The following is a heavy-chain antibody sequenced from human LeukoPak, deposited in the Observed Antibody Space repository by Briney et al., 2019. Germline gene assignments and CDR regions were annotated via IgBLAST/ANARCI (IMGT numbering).Heavy chain of an antibody. J-gene: IGHJ4*02. V-gene: IGHV3-33*08. CDR2: IWYDGSST. D-gene: IGHD1-14*01. Sequence: GGSLRLSCAASGFTFSNYGMHWVRQAPGKGLEWVSVIWYDGSSTYYADSVKGRFTISRDNSKNTVYLQMSSLRAEDTAVYYCARDLNGRYNRNRFVGYFDYWGQGTLVTVSS. CDR3: ARDLNGRYNRNRFVGYFDY. CDR1: GFTFSNYG.